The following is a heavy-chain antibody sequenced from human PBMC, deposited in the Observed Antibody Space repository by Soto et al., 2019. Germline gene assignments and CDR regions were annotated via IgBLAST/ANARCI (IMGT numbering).Heavy chain of an antibody. CDR2: IWYDGSNK. CDR1: GFTFSSYG. Sequence: QVQLVESGGGVVQPGRSLRLSCAASGFTFSSYGMHWVRQAPGKGLEWVAVIWYDGSNKYYADSVKGRFTISRDNSKNTLYLQMNSLRAEDTAVYYCARDAAAAGNIDYWGQGTLVTVSS. D-gene: IGHD6-13*01. CDR3: ARDAAAAGNIDY. J-gene: IGHJ4*02. V-gene: IGHV3-33*01.